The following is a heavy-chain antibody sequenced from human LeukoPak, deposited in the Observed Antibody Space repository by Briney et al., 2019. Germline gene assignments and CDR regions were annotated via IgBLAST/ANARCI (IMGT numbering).Heavy chain of an antibody. CDR1: GGSISSSSYY. CDR3: ATTEYYYGSGSYLNWFDP. CDR2: IYYSGST. J-gene: IGHJ5*02. V-gene: IGHV4-39*01. D-gene: IGHD3-10*01. Sequence: SETLSLTCTVSGGSISSSSYYWGWIRQPPGKGLEWIGSIYYSGSTYYNPSLKSRVTISVDTSKNQFSLKLRSVTAADTAVYYCATTEYYYGSGSYLNWFDPWGQGTLVTVSA.